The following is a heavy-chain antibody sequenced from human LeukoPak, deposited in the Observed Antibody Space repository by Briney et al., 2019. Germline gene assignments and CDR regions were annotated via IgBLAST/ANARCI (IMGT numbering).Heavy chain of an antibody. CDR3: AREPPGY. CDR1: GGSVTSGNYY. Sequence: SETLSLTCTVSGGSVTSGNYYWNWIRQPAGKGLEWIGRIYTNGGASYNPSLKSRVTTSIDASKNQFSLKLSSVTAADTAVYYCAREPPGYWGQGILVTVSS. J-gene: IGHJ4*02. V-gene: IGHV4-61*02. CDR2: IYTNGGA.